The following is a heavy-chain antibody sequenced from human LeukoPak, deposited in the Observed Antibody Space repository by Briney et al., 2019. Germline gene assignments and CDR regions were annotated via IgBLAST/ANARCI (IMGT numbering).Heavy chain of an antibody. CDR3: ARDRGAVTDVFDY. Sequence: GGSLRLSCVASGFTFSDYYMSWIRQAPGKGLEWVSYIRSSGTTIHYADSVNGRFTISRDNAKNSLYLQMNGLRAEDTAVYYCARDRGAVTDVFDYWGQGTLVTVSS. D-gene: IGHD6-19*01. CDR1: GFTFSDYY. CDR2: IRSSGTTI. J-gene: IGHJ4*02. V-gene: IGHV3-11*04.